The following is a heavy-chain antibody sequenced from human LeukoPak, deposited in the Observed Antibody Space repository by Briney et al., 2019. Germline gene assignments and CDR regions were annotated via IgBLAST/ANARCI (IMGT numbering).Heavy chain of an antibody. Sequence: GGSLRLSCAASGFTFSSYGMHWVRQAPGKGLEWVALISYDGSNKYYADSVKGRFTISRDNSRNTLYLQMNSLRAEDTAVYYCTKDFSSSWYPYYFDYWGQGTLVTVSS. CDR3: TKDFSSSWYPYYFDY. V-gene: IGHV3-30*18. D-gene: IGHD6-13*01. J-gene: IGHJ4*02. CDR2: ISYDGSNK. CDR1: GFTFSSYG.